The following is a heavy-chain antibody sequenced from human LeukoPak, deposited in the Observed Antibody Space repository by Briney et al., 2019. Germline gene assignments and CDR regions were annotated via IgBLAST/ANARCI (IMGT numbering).Heavy chain of an antibody. CDR2: IYYSGST. Sequence: SETLSLTCTVSGGSIGSYYWSWIRQPPGKGLEWIGYIYYSGSTNYNPSLKSRVTISVDTSKNQFSLKLSSVTAADTAVYYCAGSRDGYNRVFYWGQGTLVTVSS. V-gene: IGHV4-59*08. CDR3: AGSRDGYNRVFY. CDR1: GGSIGSYY. D-gene: IGHD5-24*01. J-gene: IGHJ4*02.